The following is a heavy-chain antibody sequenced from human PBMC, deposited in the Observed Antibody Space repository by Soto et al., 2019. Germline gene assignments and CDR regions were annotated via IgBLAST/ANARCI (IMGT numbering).Heavy chain of an antibody. D-gene: IGHD6-19*01. CDR3: AKDIKQWLRHSYFDY. CDR1: GFTFRDYG. V-gene: IGHV3-30*18. J-gene: IGHJ4*02. Sequence: QVQMVESGGGVVQPGRSLRLSCAASGFTFRDYGMHWVRQAPGKGLEWVALIAYDGTNEYYADSVKGRFTISRDNSKNTLYLQMNSLRAEDTAIYYCAKDIKQWLRHSYFDYWGQGVLVTVSS. CDR2: IAYDGTNE.